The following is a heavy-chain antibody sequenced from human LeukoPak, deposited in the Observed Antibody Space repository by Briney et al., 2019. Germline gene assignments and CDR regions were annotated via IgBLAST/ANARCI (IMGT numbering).Heavy chain of an antibody. V-gene: IGHV4-38-2*02. D-gene: IGHD3-10*01. CDR1: GYSISSGYY. J-gene: IGHJ3*02. Sequence: SETLSLTCTVSGYSISSGYYWGWIRQPPGKGLEWIGSIFHSGSTYYSPSLRSRVTISLDTSRNQFSLKLNSVTAADTAVYYCAKSNGYGLVDIWGQGTMVTVSS. CDR3: AKSNGYGLVDI. CDR2: IFHSGST.